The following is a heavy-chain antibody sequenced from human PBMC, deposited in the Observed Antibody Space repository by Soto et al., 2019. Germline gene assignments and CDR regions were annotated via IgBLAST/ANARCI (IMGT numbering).Heavy chain of an antibody. V-gene: IGHV3-33*01. J-gene: IGHJ4*02. CDR3: ARDSRILWGIAAAGTQSFDY. D-gene: IGHD6-13*01. CDR1: GFTFSSYG. Sequence: PGGSLRLSCAASGFTFSSYGMHWVRQAPGKGLEWVAVIWYDGSNKYYADSVKGRFTISRDNSKNTLYLQMNSLRAEDTAVYYCARDSRILWGIAAAGTQSFDYWGQGTLVTVSS. CDR2: IWYDGSNK.